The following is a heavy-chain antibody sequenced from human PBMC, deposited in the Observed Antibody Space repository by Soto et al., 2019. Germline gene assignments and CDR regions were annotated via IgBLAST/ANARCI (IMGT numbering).Heavy chain of an antibody. J-gene: IGHJ5*02. CDR1: VDSVSNNGAT. CDR2: AYYRSRWLY. CDR3: ARDPQDFKSGFDR. Sequence: SETLSLTCAISVDSVSNNGATCNWIRQSPSRGLEWLGRAYYRSRWLYDYATSVRGRISINPDTSKNQVSLKLNSVTPEDTAVYYCARDPQDFKSGFDRWGQGTRVTV. V-gene: IGHV6-1*01.